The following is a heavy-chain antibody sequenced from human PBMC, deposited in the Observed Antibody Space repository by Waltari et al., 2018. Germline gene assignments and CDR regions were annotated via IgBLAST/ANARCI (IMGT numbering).Heavy chain of an antibody. CDR3: ARVIRDGPSGFYGIAAFDL. CDR1: GFTVSNNY. D-gene: IGHD3-22*01. J-gene: IGHJ3*01. Sequence: DVQLVETGGGLIQPGGSLRLSCSVSGFTVSNNYMTWVRQAPAKGLEWFSVIYSGGNTYYAASVTGRFSISRDNFNNTLFLQMNNLRAEDTAIYYCARVIRDGPSGFYGIAAFDLWGQGTMVTVSS. V-gene: IGHV3-53*02. CDR2: IYSGGNT.